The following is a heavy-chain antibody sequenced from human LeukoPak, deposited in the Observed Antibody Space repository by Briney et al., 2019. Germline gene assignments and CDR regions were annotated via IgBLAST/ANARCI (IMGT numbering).Heavy chain of an antibody. CDR2: MNPNSGNT. J-gene: IGHJ6*03. CDR3: ARVRDWSGSYDYYYYMDV. CDR1: GYTFTSYD. V-gene: IGHV1-8*01. Sequence: GASVKVSCKASGYTFTSYDINWVRQATGQGLEWMGWMNPNSGNTGYAQKFQGRVTMTRNTSISTAYMELSSLRSEDTAVYYCARVRDWSGSYDYYYYMDVWGKGTTVTISS. D-gene: IGHD1-26*01.